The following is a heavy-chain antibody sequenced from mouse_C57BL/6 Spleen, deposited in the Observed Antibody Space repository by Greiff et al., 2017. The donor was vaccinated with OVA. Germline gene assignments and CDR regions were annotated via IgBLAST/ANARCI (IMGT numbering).Heavy chain of an antibody. CDR2: INPGSGDT. CDR1: GYAFTNYL. D-gene: IGHD3-3*01. CDR3: AIGNPFDY. V-gene: IGHV1-54*01. Sequence: QVQLQQSGAELVRPGTSVKVSCKASGYAFTNYLIEWVKQRPGQGLEWIGVINPGSGDTNYNQKFKGKATLTVDKSSSTAYMQLSSLTSEDSAVYYCAIGNPFDYWGQGTTLTVSS. J-gene: IGHJ2*01.